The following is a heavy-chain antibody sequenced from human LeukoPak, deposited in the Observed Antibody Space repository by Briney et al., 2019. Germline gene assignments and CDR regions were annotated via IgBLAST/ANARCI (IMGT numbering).Heavy chain of an antibody. CDR2: IYYSGST. V-gene: IGHV4-61*05. CDR3: ARTGYCGGNSWYLNPIDS. Sequence: SETLSLTCTVSGGSTKTTDYYWGWVRQPPGKGLEWIGYIYYSGSTNYNPSLKSRVTISVDTSKNQLSLNLSSVTAADTAVYYCARTGYCGGNSWYLNPIDSWGQGTLVTVSS. CDR1: GGSTKTTDYY. J-gene: IGHJ4*02. D-gene: IGHD2-21*01.